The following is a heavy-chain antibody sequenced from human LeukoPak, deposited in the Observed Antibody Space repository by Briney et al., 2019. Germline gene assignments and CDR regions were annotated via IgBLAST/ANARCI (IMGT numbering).Heavy chain of an antibody. Sequence: SETLSLTCAVSGYSISSGSYYWSWIRQPAGKGLEWIGRIYTSGSTNYNPSLKSRVTMSVDTSKNQFSLKLSSVTAADTAVYYCARGASAAGTEYYYYYYMDVWGKGTTVTVSS. CDR2: IYTSGST. J-gene: IGHJ6*03. D-gene: IGHD6-13*01. V-gene: IGHV4-61*02. CDR1: GYSISSGSYY. CDR3: ARGASAAGTEYYYYYYMDV.